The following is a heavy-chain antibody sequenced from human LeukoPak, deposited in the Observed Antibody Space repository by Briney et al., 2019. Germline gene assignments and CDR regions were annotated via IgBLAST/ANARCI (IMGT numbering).Heavy chain of an antibody. CDR2: INTDSRTI. D-gene: IGHD4-11*01. J-gene: IGHJ4*02. Sequence: PGGSLRLSCAASGFSFSDYSMNWVRQAPGKGLEWVSYINTDSRTIKYADSVKGRFTISRDNAKNSLFLQMNSLRAEDTAVYYCTTGILTTVAGRVDYWGQGTLVTVSS. CDR1: GFSFSDYS. V-gene: IGHV3-48*04. CDR3: TTGILTTVAGRVDY.